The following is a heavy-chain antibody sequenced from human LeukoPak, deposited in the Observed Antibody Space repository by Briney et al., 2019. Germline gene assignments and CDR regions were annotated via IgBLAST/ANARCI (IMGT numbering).Heavy chain of an antibody. CDR2: IYNSGST. V-gene: IGHV4-61*02. Sequence: SQTLSLTCSVSGGSISRGSYYWNWIRQPAGKGLEWMGRIYNSGSTNYNPSLKSRVTISTDMSKNQFSLKLTSVTAADTAVYYCARQTFGVLYFDSWGQGTLAIVSS. J-gene: IGHJ4*02. CDR3: ARQTFGVLYFDS. D-gene: IGHD3-10*01. CDR1: GGSISRGSYY.